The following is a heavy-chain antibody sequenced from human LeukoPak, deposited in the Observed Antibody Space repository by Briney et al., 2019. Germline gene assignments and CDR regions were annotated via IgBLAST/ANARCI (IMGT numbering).Heavy chain of an antibody. CDR1: GFTFSSYA. Sequence: AGGSLRLSCAASGFTFSSYAMHWVRQAPGKGLEWVAVISYDGSNKYYADSVKGRFTISRDNSKNTLYLQMNSLRAEDTAVYYCARDRGYSGYHLGDYWGQGTLVAVSS. J-gene: IGHJ4*02. CDR3: ARDRGYSGYHLGDY. V-gene: IGHV3-30*04. D-gene: IGHD5-12*01. CDR2: ISYDGSNK.